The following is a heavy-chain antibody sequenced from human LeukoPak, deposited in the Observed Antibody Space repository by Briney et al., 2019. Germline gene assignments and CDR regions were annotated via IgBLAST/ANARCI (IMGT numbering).Heavy chain of an antibody. CDR2: IYYSGST. D-gene: IGHD3-10*01. Sequence: SETLSLTCTVSGGSISSYYWSWIRQPPGKGLEWIGYIYYSGSTNYNPSLKSRVTISVDTSKNQFSLKLSSVTAADTAVYYCARELGSGSYYNGYYYYMDVWGKGTTVTISS. V-gene: IGHV4-59*12. CDR3: ARELGSGSYYNGYYYYMDV. J-gene: IGHJ6*03. CDR1: GGSISSYY.